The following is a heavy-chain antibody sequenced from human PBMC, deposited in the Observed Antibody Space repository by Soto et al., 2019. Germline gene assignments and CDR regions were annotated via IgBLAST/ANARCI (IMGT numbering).Heavy chain of an antibody. CDR2: ISAYNGNT. J-gene: IGHJ4*02. CDR1: GHIFTSYG. Sequence: QVQLVQSGAEVKTPGASVKVSCEASGHIFTSYGFSWLLQAPGQGLEWMGWISAYNGNTDYAQKFQCRVLMTADTATKTGSRELTGLRSDDTAVYYCAGHYDTSGYGGVYYFESWGQGTPVTVSS. V-gene: IGHV1-18*01. D-gene: IGHD3-22*01. CDR3: AGHYDTSGYGGVYYFES.